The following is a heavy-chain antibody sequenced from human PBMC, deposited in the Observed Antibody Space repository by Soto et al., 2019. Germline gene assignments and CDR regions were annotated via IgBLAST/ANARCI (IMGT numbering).Heavy chain of an antibody. J-gene: IGHJ6*02. Sequence: GGSLRLSCAASGFTFSSYGMHWVRQAPGKGLEWVAVISYDGSNKYYADAVKGRFTIARDNSKNTLYLQMNSLRAEDTAVYYCAKDLGYCSGGSCYGYYYYYCMDVWGQGTTVTVSS. D-gene: IGHD2-15*01. V-gene: IGHV3-30*18. CDR2: ISYDGSNK. CDR3: AKDLGYCSGGSCYGYYYYYCMDV. CDR1: GFTFSSYG.